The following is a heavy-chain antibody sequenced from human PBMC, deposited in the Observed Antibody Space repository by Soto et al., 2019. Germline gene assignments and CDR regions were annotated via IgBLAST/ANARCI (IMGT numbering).Heavy chain of an antibody. V-gene: IGHV1-18*01. CDR2: ISGRSGNS. D-gene: IGHD3-22*01. CDR1: GYSFANQA. J-gene: IGHJ6*02. Sequence: QVQLVQSGTEVKKPGASVKVSCKTSGYSFANQAINWVRQAPGQGLEWVGWISGRSGNSNYAETVRGRVTMTTDKSSGTASLELRALTPDDRAVYYCARGYDSSAYFYPLGDGMDVWGQGTTVTVSS. CDR3: ARGYDSSAYFYPLGDGMDV.